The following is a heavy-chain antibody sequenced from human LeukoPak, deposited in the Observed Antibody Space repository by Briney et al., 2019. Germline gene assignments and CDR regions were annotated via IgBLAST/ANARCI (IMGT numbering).Heavy chain of an antibody. CDR1: GYTFTGYY. D-gene: IGHD2-15*01. Sequence: GASVKVSCKASGYTFTGYYMHWVRQAPGQGLEWMGWINPNSGGTNYAQKFQGRVTMTRDTSISTAYMELSGLRSDDTAVYYCARGRIVYYYYYGMDVWGQGATVTVSS. V-gene: IGHV1-2*02. CDR3: ARGRIVYYYYYGMDV. J-gene: IGHJ6*02. CDR2: INPNSGGT.